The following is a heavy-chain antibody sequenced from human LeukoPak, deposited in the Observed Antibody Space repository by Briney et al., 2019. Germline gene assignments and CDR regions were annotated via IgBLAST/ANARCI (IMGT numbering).Heavy chain of an antibody. V-gene: IGHV4-34*01. CDR2: INHSGST. CDR3: ARVPIEFRYYFDQ. CDR1: GGSFSGYY. J-gene: IGHJ4*02. Sequence: SETLSLTCAVYGGSFSGYYWSWIRQPPGKGLEWIGEINHSGSTNYNPSLKSRVTISLDTSKNQFSLKVTSVTAADTAVYYCARVPIEFRYYFDQWGLGTLVTVSS. D-gene: IGHD1-26*01.